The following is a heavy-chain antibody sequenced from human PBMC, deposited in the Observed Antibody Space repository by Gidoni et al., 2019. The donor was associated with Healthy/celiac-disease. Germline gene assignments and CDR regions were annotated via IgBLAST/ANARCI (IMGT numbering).Heavy chain of an antibody. CDR2: ITHSGST. Sequence: QVQLQQWGAGLLKPSETLSLTCAVYGASFSRYDWSWIRQPPGKGLECIGEITHSGSTNYNPSLKSRVTISVDTSKNQFSLKLSSVTAADTAVYYCARALIRITMVRGSMDVWGQGTTVTVSS. CDR3: ARALIRITMVRGSMDV. V-gene: IGHV4-34*01. CDR1: GASFSRYD. D-gene: IGHD3-10*01. J-gene: IGHJ6*02.